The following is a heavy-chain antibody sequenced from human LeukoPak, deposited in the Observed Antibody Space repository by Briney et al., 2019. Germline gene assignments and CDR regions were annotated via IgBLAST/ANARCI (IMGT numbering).Heavy chain of an antibody. V-gene: IGHV1-2*04. J-gene: IGHJ4*02. CDR3: ARSRQDPKQWQLGY. CDR2: INPNSGGT. Sequence: ASVKVSCKASGYTFTGYYMHWVRQAPGQGLEWMGWINPNSGGTNYAQKFQGWVTMTRDTSISTAYMALSRLRSDDTAVYYCARSRQDPKQWQLGYWGQGTLVTVSS. CDR1: GYTFTGYY. D-gene: IGHD6-19*01.